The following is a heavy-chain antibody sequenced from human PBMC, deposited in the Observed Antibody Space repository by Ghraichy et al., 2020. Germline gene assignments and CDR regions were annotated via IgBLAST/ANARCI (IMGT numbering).Heavy chain of an antibody. V-gene: IGHV3-53*01. CDR2: IYSGGST. J-gene: IGHJ4*02. D-gene: IGHD5-18*01. Sequence: GESLNISCAASGFTVSSNYMSWVRQAPGKGLEWVSVIYSGGSTYYADSVKGRFTISRDNSKNTLYLQMNSLRAEDTAVYYCARDLYSYGSVWGQGTLVTVSS. CDR1: GFTVSSNY. CDR3: ARDLYSYGSV.